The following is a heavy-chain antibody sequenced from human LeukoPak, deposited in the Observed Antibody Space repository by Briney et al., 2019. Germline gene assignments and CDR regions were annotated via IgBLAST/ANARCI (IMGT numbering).Heavy chain of an antibody. D-gene: IGHD3-16*01. CDR2: ISAYNGNT. CDR1: GYTFTSYD. CDR3: ARVWGFLNSYFDY. V-gene: IGHV1-18*01. Sequence: ASVKVSCKASGYTFTSYDINWLRQATGQGLEWMGWISAYNGNTNYAQKLQGRVTMTTDTSTSTAYMELRSLRFDDTAVYYCARVWGFLNSYFDYWGQGTLVTVSS. J-gene: IGHJ4*02.